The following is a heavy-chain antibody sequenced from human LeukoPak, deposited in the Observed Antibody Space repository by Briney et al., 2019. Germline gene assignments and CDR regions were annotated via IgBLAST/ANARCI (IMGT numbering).Heavy chain of an antibody. J-gene: IGHJ4*02. CDR3: ASDPVDIAATTMDY. Sequence: GASVKVSCKASGYTFTSYTSSWVRQAPGQGLEGMGWSSAYNGGTHSAQKYQGRVIMTIDASKSTAYMEVRSLTSDDTAVYYCASDPVDIAATTMDYWGQGTLVTVSS. CDR1: GYTFTSYT. V-gene: IGHV1-18*01. CDR2: SSAYNGGT. D-gene: IGHD5-12*01.